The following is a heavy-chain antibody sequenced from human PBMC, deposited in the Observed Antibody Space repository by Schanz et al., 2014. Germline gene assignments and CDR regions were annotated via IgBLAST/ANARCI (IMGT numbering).Heavy chain of an antibody. D-gene: IGHD2-8*02. Sequence: EVQLVESGGGLVQPGGSLRLSCAASGFTFTNYAMSWVRQAPGKGLEWVSLISDSGDTAYYADSVKGRFTISRDNSKNTLYLQMNSLRAEDTAVYYCAKTLFPGGTQTFGNWGRGTLVTVSS. CDR2: ISDSGDTA. CDR3: AKTLFPGGTQTFGN. V-gene: IGHV3-23*04. J-gene: IGHJ4*02. CDR1: GFTFTNYA.